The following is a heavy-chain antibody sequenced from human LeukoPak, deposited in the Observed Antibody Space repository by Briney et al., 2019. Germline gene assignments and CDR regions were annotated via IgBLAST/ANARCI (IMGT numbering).Heavy chain of an antibody. D-gene: IGHD6-13*01. V-gene: IGHV4-34*01. Sequence: PSETLSLTCAVYGGSFSGYYWSRIRQPPGKGLEWIGEINHSGSTNYNPSLKSRVTISVDTSKNQFSLKLSSVTAADTAVYYCARESRSWDYYYYYYMDVWGKGTTVTVSS. J-gene: IGHJ6*03. CDR2: INHSGST. CDR3: ARESRSWDYYYYYYMDV. CDR1: GGSFSGYY.